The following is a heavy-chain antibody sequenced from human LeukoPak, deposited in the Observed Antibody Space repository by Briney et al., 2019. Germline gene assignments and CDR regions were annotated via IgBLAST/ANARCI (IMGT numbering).Heavy chain of an antibody. CDR2: TYYRSKWYN. CDR1: GDSVSSNSAV. V-gene: IGHV6-1*01. D-gene: IGHD6-19*01. CDR3: AREGVYSSGWRRPHGWFDP. J-gene: IGHJ5*02. Sequence: SQTLSLTCAISGDSVSSNSAVWNWIRQSPSRGLKWLGRTYYRSKWYNDYAVSVKSRITINPDISKNQFSLQLNSVTPEDTAVYYCAREGVYSSGWRRPHGWFDPWGQGTLVTVSS.